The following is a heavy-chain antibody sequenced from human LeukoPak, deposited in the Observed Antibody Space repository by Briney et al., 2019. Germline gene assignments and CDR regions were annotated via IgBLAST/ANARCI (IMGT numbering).Heavy chain of an antibody. CDR1: GYSFTSYW. CDR2: IYPGDSGT. CDR3: ARLWRDYGSYPFDY. Sequence: GESLKISCKGSGYSFTSYWIGWVRQMPGKGLEWMGIIYPGDSGTTYSPSFQGQVTISADKSISTAYLQWSSLKASDTAMYYCARLWRDYGSYPFDYWGQGTLVTVSS. V-gene: IGHV5-51*01. J-gene: IGHJ4*02. D-gene: IGHD1-26*01.